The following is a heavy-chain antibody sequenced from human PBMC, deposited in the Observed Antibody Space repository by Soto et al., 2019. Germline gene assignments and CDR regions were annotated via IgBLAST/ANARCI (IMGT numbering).Heavy chain of an antibody. CDR2: ISAYNGNT. D-gene: IGHD3-10*01. CDR3: ARDLYGSGDSDAFDI. CDR1: CYTFTSYG. Sequence: SVKVSCKASCYTFTSYGISWVRQAPGQGLEWMGWISAYNGNTNYAQKLQGRVTMTTDTSTSTAYMELRSLRSDDTAVYYCARDLYGSGDSDAFDIWGQGTMVTVSS. J-gene: IGHJ3*02. V-gene: IGHV1-18*04.